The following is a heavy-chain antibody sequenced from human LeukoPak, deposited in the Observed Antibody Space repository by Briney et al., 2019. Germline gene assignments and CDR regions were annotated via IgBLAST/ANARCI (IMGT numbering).Heavy chain of an antibody. CDR2: INHSGST. J-gene: IGHJ4*02. V-gene: IGHV4-34*01. Sequence: SETLSLTCTVSAGSVSNGNYYWSWIRQPPGKGLEWIGEINHSGSTNYNPSLKSRVTISVDTSKNQFSLKLSSVTAADTAVYYCASIAAAGAPWGQGTLVTVSS. D-gene: IGHD6-13*01. CDR1: AGSVSNGNYY. CDR3: ASIAAAGAP.